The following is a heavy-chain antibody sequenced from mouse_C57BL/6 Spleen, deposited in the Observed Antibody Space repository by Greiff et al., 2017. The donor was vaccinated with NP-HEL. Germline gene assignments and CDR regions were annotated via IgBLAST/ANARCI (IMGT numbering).Heavy chain of an antibody. CDR2: ISSGGSYT. J-gene: IGHJ2*01. D-gene: IGHD1-1*01. CDR1: GFTFSSYG. Sequence: EVMLVESGGDLVKPGGSLKLSCAASGFTFSSYGMSWVRQTPDKRLEWVATISSGGSYTYYPDSVKGRFTISRDNAKNTLYLQMSSLKSEDTAMYYCAREGDYGSSCFDYWGQGTTLTVSS. V-gene: IGHV5-6*01. CDR3: AREGDYGSSCFDY.